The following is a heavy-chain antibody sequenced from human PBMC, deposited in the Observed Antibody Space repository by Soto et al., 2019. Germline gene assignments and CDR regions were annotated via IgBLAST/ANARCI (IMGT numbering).Heavy chain of an antibody. J-gene: IGHJ6*02. CDR1: GGSISSGGYY. CDR3: ARGRSVEDGYGYYYYGMDV. Sequence: SETLSLTCTASGGSISSGGYYWSWIRQHPGKGLEWIGYIYYSGSTYYNPSLKSRVITSVDTSKNQFSLKLSSVTAADTAVYYCARGRSVEDGYGYYYYGMDVWGQGTTVTVSS. V-gene: IGHV4-31*03. D-gene: IGHD3-22*01. CDR2: IYYSGST.